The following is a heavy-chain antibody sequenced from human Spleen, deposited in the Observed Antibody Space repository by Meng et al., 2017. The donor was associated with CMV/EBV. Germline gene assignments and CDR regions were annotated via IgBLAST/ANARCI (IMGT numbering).Heavy chain of an antibody. CDR2: ISYDGSNK. D-gene: IGHD4-23*01. CDR3: GGGNFYFDY. Sequence: GRVVGSGGGLVPPGRVLRLSCAASGFTFSSYAMHWVRQAPGKGLEWVAVISYDGSNKYYADSVKGRFTISRDNSKNTLYLQMNSLRAEDTAVYYCGGGNFYFDYWGQGTLVTVSS. J-gene: IGHJ4*02. CDR1: GFTFSSYA. V-gene: IGHV3-30-3*01.